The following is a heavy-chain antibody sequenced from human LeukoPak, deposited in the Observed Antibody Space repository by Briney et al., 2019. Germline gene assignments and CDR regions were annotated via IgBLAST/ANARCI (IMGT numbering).Heavy chain of an antibody. Sequence: GGSLRLSCAASGFTFSSYAMSWVRQAPGKGLEWLSAIGGSGGSTYYADSVKGRFTISRDNSKNTLYLQMNSLRAEDTAVYYCAKDLDYGDYASGYWGQGTLVTVSS. V-gene: IGHV3-23*01. J-gene: IGHJ4*02. CDR3: AKDLDYGDYASGY. CDR2: IGGSGGST. CDR1: GFTFSSYA. D-gene: IGHD4-17*01.